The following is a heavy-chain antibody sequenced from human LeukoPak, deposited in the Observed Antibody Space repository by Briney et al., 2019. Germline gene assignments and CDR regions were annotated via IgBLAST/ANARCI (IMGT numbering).Heavy chain of an antibody. V-gene: IGHV4-34*01. D-gene: IGHD1-26*01. J-gene: IGHJ3*02. CDR3: ARRAGWELRYAFDI. CDR1: GGSFSGYY. Sequence: SETLSLTCAVYGGSFSGYYWSWIRQPPGKGLEWIGEINHSGSTNYNPSLKSRVTISVDTSKNQFSLKLSSVTAADTAVYYCARRAGWELRYAFDIWGQGTMVTVSS. CDR2: INHSGST.